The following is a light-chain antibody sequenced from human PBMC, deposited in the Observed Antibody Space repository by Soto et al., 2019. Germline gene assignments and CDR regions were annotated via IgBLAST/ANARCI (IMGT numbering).Light chain of an antibody. Sequence: QSALTQPASVSGSPGQSITISCTGTSSDVGGYNYVSWYQQRPGKAPKLMIYEVSNRPSGVSNRFSGSKSGNTASLTISGLQAEDDADYYCSSYAGYSTWVFGGGTKLTVL. CDR1: SSDVGGYNY. V-gene: IGLV2-14*01. J-gene: IGLJ3*02. CDR2: EVS. CDR3: SSYAGYSTWV.